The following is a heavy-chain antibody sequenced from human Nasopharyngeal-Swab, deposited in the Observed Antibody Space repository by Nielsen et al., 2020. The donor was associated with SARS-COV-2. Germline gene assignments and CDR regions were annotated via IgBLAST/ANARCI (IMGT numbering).Heavy chain of an antibody. J-gene: IGHJ6*02. CDR3: AGGSGSYGGAYQYYYAMDV. V-gene: IGHV3-48*02. CDR1: GFSFSGCS. D-gene: IGHD6-19*01. Sequence: GGSLRLSCAASGFSFSGCSMNWVRQAPGKRLEWVSYISSGSRNIYSADSVKGRFTISRDNAKNSLYLQMNSLRDEDTAVYYCAGGSGSYGGAYQYYYAMDVWGQGTTVTVSS. CDR2: ISSGSRNI.